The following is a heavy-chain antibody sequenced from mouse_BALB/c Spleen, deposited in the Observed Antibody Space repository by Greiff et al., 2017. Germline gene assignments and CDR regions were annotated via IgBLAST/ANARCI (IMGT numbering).Heavy chain of an antibody. CDR3: AKHDYNGYEGYAMDY. CDR1: GFTFSSYT. J-gene: IGHJ4*01. CDR2: ISNGGGST. D-gene: IGHD1-2*01. V-gene: IGHV5-12-2*01. Sequence: EVQVVESGGGLVQPGGSLKLSCAASGFTFSSYTMSWVRQTPEKRLEWVAYISNGGGSTYYPDTVKGRFTISRDNAKNTLYLQMSSLKSEDTAMYYCAKHDYNGYEGYAMDYWGQGTSVTVSS.